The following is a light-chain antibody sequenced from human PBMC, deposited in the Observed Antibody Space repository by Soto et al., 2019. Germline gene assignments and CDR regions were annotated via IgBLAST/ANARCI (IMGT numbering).Light chain of an antibody. V-gene: IGLV2-23*01. CDR1: SSDVGSYNL. CDR3: CSYARSSTDVV. J-gene: IGLJ2*01. Sequence: QSVLTQPASVSGSPGQSITISCTGSSSDVGSYNLVSWYQQHPGKAPKLMIYEGSKRPSGVSNRFSGSKSGNTASLTISGLQAEDGADYYCCSYARSSTDVVFGGGTQLTVL. CDR2: EGS.